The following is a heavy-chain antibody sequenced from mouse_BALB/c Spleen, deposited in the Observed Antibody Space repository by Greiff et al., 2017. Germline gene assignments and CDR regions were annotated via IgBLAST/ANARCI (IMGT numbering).Heavy chain of an antibody. V-gene: IGHV10-3*03. Sequence: VVESGGGLVQPKGSLKLSCAASGFTFNTYAMHWVCQAPGKGLEWVARIRSKSNNYATYYADSVKDRFTISRDDSQSMLYLQMNNLKTEDTAMYYCVREDRRGFAYWGQGTLVTVSA. CDR2: IRSKSNNYAT. CDR3: VREDRRGFAY. CDR1: GFTFNTYA. J-gene: IGHJ3*01.